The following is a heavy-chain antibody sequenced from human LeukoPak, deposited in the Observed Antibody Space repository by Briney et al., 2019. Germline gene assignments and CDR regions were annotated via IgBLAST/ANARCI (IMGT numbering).Heavy chain of an antibody. Sequence: GGSLRLSCAASGFTFSTYAMSWVRQAPGKGLEWVSAISGSGGSIYYADSVKGRFTISRDNSKNTLYLQMNSLRAEDTAIYYCAKEGGYCSGGSCYFSYWGQGTLVTVSP. V-gene: IGHV3-23*01. CDR1: GFTFSTYA. D-gene: IGHD2-15*01. CDR2: ISGSGGSI. CDR3: AKEGGYCSGGSCYFSY. J-gene: IGHJ4*02.